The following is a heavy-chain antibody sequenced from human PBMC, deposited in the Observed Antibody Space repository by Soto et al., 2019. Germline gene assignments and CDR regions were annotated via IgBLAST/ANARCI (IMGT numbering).Heavy chain of an antibody. V-gene: IGHV4-30-2*01. CDR2: IYHSGST. CDR1: GASISSGGYS. CDR3: ARDLEGSFDY. J-gene: IGHJ4*02. Sequence: TLSLTCSVSGASISSGGYSWSWIRQPPGKGLEWIGYIYHSGSTYYNPSLKSRVTISVDRSKNQFSLKLSSVTAADTDVYYCARDLEGSFDYWGQGTLVTVYS.